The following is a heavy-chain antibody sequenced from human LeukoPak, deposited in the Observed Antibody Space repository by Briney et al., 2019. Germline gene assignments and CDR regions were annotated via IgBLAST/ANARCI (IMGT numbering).Heavy chain of an antibody. D-gene: IGHD6-6*01. V-gene: IGHV4-34*01. CDR3: ARGGIADRLAY. CDR1: GGSFSGYY. J-gene: IGHJ4*02. CDR2: INHSGSI. Sequence: SETLSLTCAVYGGSFSGYYWSWIRQPPGKGLEWIGEINHSGSINYNPSLKSRVTMSVDTTKNQFPLKLSSVIAADTAVYYCARGGIADRLAYWGQGTLVTVSS.